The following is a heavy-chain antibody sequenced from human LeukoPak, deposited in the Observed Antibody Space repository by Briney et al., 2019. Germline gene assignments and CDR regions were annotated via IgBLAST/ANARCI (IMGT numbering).Heavy chain of an antibody. V-gene: IGHV4-59*01. D-gene: IGHD3-22*01. J-gene: IGHJ4*02. Sequence: SETLSLTCTVSGGSISSYYWSWIRQPPGKGLEWIGYIYYSGSTNYNPSLKSRVTISVDTSKNQVSLKLSSVTAADTAVYYCAREDSSGYKYWGQGTLVTVSS. CDR2: IYYSGST. CDR1: GGSISSYY. CDR3: AREDSSGYKY.